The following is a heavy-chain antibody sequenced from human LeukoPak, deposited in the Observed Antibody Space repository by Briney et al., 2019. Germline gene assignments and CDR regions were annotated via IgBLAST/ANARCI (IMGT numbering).Heavy chain of an antibody. CDR1: GGSFSGYY. D-gene: IGHD3-10*01. Sequence: ETLSLTCAVYGGSFSGYYWSWIRQPPGKGLEWIGEINHSGSTNYNPSLKSRVTISVDTSKNQFSLKLSSVTAADTAVYYCARGSPLLLWFGELFRKGGFDYWGQGTLVTVSS. CDR3: ARGSPLLLWFGELFRKGGFDY. J-gene: IGHJ4*02. CDR2: INHSGST. V-gene: IGHV4-34*01.